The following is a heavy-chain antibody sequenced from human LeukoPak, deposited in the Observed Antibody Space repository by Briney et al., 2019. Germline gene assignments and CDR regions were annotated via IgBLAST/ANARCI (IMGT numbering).Heavy chain of an antibody. J-gene: IGHJ6*02. CDR1: GGTFSSYA. CDR2: SIPILGIA. D-gene: IGHD4-17*01. V-gene: IGHV1-69*04. Sequence: ASVKVSCKASGGTFSSYAISWVRQAPGQGLEWMGRSIPILGIANYAQKFQGRVTITADKSTSTAYMELSSLRSEDTAVYYCARVFLDYGDYAYYYYGMDVWGQGTTVTVSS. CDR3: ARVFLDYGDYAYYYYGMDV.